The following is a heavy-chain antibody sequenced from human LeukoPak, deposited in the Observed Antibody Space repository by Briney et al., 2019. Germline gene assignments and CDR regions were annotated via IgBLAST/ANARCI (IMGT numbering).Heavy chain of an antibody. Sequence: GGSLRLSCAASGFTFSSYSMNWVRQAPGKGLEWVSSISSSSSYIYYADSVKGRFTISRDNAKNSLYLQMNSLRAEDTALYYCAKDGGSSSWYYFDYWGQGTLVTVSS. D-gene: IGHD6-13*01. V-gene: IGHV3-21*04. CDR2: ISSSSSYI. J-gene: IGHJ4*02. CDR3: AKDGGSSSWYYFDY. CDR1: GFTFSSYS.